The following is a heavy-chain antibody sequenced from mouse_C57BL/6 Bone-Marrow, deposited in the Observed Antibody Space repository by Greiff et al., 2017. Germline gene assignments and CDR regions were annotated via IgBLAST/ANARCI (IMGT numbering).Heavy chain of an antibody. V-gene: IGHV1-69*01. J-gene: IGHJ2*01. CDR2: IDPSDSYT. CDR3: ASGLYGSRGY. D-gene: IGHD1-1*01. Sequence: QVQLQQPGAELVMPGASVKLSCKASGYTFTSYWMHWVKQRPGQGLEWIGKIDPSDSYTNYNQKFKGKSTLTVDKSSSTAYMQLSSLTSEDSAVYYCASGLYGSRGYWGQGTTLTVSS. CDR1: GYTFTSYW.